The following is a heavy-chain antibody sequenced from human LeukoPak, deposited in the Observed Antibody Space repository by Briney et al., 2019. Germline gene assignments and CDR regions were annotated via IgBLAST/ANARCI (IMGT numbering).Heavy chain of an antibody. CDR3: ATTGYSYGYDIDY. CDR2: IKQDGSEK. Sequence: GGSLRLSCAASGFTFSSYWMSWVRQAPGKGLEWVANIKQDGSEKYYVDSVKGRFTISRDNAKNSLYLQMNSLRAEDTAMYYCATTGYSYGYDIDYWGQGTLGTVSA. J-gene: IGHJ4*02. V-gene: IGHV3-7*01. CDR1: GFTFSSYW. D-gene: IGHD5-18*01.